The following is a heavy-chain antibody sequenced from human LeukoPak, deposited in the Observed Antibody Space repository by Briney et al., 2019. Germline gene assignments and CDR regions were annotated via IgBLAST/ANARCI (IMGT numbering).Heavy chain of an antibody. V-gene: IGHV4-59*01. J-gene: IGHJ3*02. Sequence: SETLSLTCTVSGGSISSYYWSWIRQPPGKGLEWIGYIYYSGSTNYNPSLKSRVTISVDTSKNQFSLKLSSATAADTAVYYCARGRYCSSTSCYKGGAFDIWGQGTMVTVSS. CDR1: GGSISSYY. CDR3: ARGRYCSSTSCYKGGAFDI. D-gene: IGHD2-2*02. CDR2: IYYSGST.